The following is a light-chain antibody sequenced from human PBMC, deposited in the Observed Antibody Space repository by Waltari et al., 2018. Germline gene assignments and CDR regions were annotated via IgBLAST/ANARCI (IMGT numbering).Light chain of an antibody. CDR2: DVS. Sequence: EIVLTQSPPTLSLSPGERAILSCRASQSVSSSLAWYQQRPGQAPRLLIYDVSNRATGIPARISGSGSGTDFTLTISSLEPEDFAVYYCQYRTNWPYTFGQGTKLEIK. V-gene: IGKV3-11*01. CDR3: QYRTNWPYT. CDR1: QSVSSS. J-gene: IGKJ2*01.